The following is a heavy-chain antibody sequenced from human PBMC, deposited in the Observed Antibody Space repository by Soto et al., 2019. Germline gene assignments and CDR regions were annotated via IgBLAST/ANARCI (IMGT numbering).Heavy chain of an antibody. J-gene: IGHJ6*02. CDR3: ASILRYFDWLSGGGYYYGLDV. V-gene: IGHV4-34*01. Sequence: QVQLQQWGAGPLRPLETLSLTCGVSGGSFSGYYWAWIRQSPGKGLEWIGYIYHSGRTYYNPSLMSRITTSVDTSKNQFSLRLGSLTAAATAVYYCASILRYFDWLSGGGYYYGLDVWGQGATVTVSS. D-gene: IGHD3-9*01. CDR1: GGSFSGYY. CDR2: IYHSGRT.